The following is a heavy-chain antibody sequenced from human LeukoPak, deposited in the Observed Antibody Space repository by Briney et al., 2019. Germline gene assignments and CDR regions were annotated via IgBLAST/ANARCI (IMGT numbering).Heavy chain of an antibody. J-gene: IGHJ6*03. CDR1: GGPFSDYS. CDR3: ARDDCAVVVVIVGGYEYIDV. D-gene: IGHD2-21*01. Sequence: AVTLSLTCAVHGGPFSDYSWRWIRQPPGKGLEWIGEISYSGGTNHNTSLKSPVTISVDQSNNQFSLKLKPVTAPGPALFFLARDDCAVVVVIVGGYEYIDVWGNGTLVTVSS. V-gene: IGHV4-34*01. CDR2: ISYSGGT.